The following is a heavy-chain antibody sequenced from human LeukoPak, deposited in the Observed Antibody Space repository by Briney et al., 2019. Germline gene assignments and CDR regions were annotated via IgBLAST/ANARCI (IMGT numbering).Heavy chain of an antibody. CDR3: ARENSNSWYLDY. CDR2: IYNSGST. V-gene: IGHV4-59*01. CDR1: GGSISTYY. J-gene: IGHJ4*02. Sequence: PSETLSLTCTVSGGSISTYYWSWIRQPPGKGLEWIGYIYNSGSTNYNPSLKSRVTISVDTSKNQFSLKLSSVTAADTAVYYCARENSNSWYLDYWGQGTLVTVSS. D-gene: IGHD6-13*01.